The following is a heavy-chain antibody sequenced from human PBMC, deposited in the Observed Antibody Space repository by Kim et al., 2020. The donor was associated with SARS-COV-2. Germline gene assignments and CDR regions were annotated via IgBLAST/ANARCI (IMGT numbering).Heavy chain of an antibody. CDR3: LRGGIYDSTPGNI. CDR1: GFSVGSTY. CDR2: IFTGGIT. V-gene: IGHV3-53*01. J-gene: IGHJ3*02. Sequence: GGSLRLSCAASGFSVGSTYMSWVRQALAKGLEWVSVIFTGGITYYADSVKGRFTISRDVSKNMLFLQMNNLRADDAALYYCLRGGIYDSTPGNIWGQGT. D-gene: IGHD3-16*01.